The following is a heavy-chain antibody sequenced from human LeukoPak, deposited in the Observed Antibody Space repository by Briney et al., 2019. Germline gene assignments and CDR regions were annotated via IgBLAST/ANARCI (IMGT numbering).Heavy chain of an antibody. D-gene: IGHD1-26*01. CDR3: ASGRRELPVDY. CDR2: IYYSGST. J-gene: IGHJ4*02. CDR1: GGSISSYY. Sequence: SETLSLTCTASGGSISSYYWSWIRQPPGKGLEWIGYIYYSGSTNYNPSLKSRVTISVDTSKNQFSLKLSSVTAADTAVYYCASGRRELPVDYWGQGTLVTVSS. V-gene: IGHV4-59*01.